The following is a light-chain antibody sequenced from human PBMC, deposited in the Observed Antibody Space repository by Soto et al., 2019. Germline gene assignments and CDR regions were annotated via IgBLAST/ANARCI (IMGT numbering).Light chain of an antibody. Sequence: QPVLTQPPSASGSPGQSVTISCTGTRDDVGGYNYVSWFQHHPGKAPKLMIYEVYKRPSGVPARFSGSKSGNTASLTVSGLQARDEAIYYCSSYVTTNVVVFGGGTKLTVL. CDR2: EVY. CDR1: RDDVGGYNY. CDR3: SSYVTTNVVV. J-gene: IGLJ2*01. V-gene: IGLV2-8*01.